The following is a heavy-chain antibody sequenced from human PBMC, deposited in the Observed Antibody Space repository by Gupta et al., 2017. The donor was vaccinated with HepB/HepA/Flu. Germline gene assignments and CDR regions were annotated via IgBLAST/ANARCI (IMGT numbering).Heavy chain of an antibody. CDR2: IRSKANSYAT. Sequence: EVQLVESGGGLVQPGGSLKLSCAASGFTFSGSAMHWVRQASGKGLEWVGRIRSKANSYATAYAASVKGRFTISRDDSKNTAYLQMNSLKTEDTAVYYCTRLTYSGNTMGYWGQGTLVTVSS. D-gene: IGHD1-26*01. V-gene: IGHV3-73*01. CDR1: GFTFSGSA. CDR3: TRLTYSGNTMGY. J-gene: IGHJ4*02.